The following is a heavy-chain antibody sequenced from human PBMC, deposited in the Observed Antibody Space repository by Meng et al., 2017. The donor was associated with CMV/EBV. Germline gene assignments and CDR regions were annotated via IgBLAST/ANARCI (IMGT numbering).Heavy chain of an antibody. CDR2: ISAYNGNT. CDR1: GYTFTSYG. V-gene: IGHV1-18*01. Sequence: QLRLWPSGAEVKKPGASVTVSSKASGYTFTSYGISGVRQAPGQGLEWMGWISAYNGNTNYAQKLQGRVTMTTGTSTSTAYMELRSLRSDDTAVYYCARKVVGAFDIWGQGTMVTVSS. CDR3: ARKVVGAFDI. J-gene: IGHJ3*02. D-gene: IGHD2-15*01.